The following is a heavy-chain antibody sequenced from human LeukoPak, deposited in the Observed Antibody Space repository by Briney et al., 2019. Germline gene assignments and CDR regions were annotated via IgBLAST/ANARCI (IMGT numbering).Heavy chain of an antibody. J-gene: IGHJ4*02. CDR1: GGSISSGGYY. V-gene: IGHV4-31*03. Sequence: NSSETLSLTCTVSGGSISSGGYYWSWIRQHPGKGLEWIGYIYYSGSTYYNPSLKSRVTISVDTSKNQFSLKLSSVTAADTAVYYCARVRTTVTTNYFDYWGQGTLVTVSS. D-gene: IGHD4-11*01. CDR3: ARVRTTVTTNYFDY. CDR2: IYYSGST.